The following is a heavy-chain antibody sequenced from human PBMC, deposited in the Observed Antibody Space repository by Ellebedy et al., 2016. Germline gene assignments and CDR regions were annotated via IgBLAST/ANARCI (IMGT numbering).Heavy chain of an antibody. Sequence: GGSLRLSCAASGFTFSDHYMDWVRQAPGKGPEWVSAVVGSGERTFYADSVKGRFTISRDNSKNRLYLQMNNLQVEDTATYYCANVGGSGIYYNGYWGQGTLVTVSS. CDR1: GFTFSDHY. CDR2: VVGSGERT. CDR3: ANVGGSGIYYNGY. V-gene: IGHV3-23*01. D-gene: IGHD3-10*01. J-gene: IGHJ4*02.